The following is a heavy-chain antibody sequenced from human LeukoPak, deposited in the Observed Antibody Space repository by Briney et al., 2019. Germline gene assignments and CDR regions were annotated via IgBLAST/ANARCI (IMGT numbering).Heavy chain of an antibody. CDR3: ASGSGRFGELKYGDFDY. CDR1: GYTFTSYY. J-gene: IGHJ4*02. D-gene: IGHD3-10*01. Sequence: ASVKVSCKASGYTFTSYYMHWVRQAPGQGLEWMGIINPSGGSTNYSQQFQGRVTMTRDLSTSTVYMELSSLRSEDTAVYYCASGSGRFGELKYGDFDYWGQGTLVTVSS. V-gene: IGHV1-46*01. CDR2: INPSGGST.